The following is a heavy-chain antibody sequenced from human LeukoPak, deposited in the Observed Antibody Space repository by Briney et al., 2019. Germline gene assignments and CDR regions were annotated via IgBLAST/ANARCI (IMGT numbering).Heavy chain of an antibody. V-gene: IGHV4-59*01. Sequence: KSSETLSLTCTVSGGSISSYYWSWIRQPPGKGLEWIGYIYYSGSTNYNPSLKGRVTISVDTSKNQFSLKLSSVTAADTAVYYCAREHTYSSGWSRGYFDYWGQGTLVTVSS. CDR1: GGSISSYY. D-gene: IGHD6-19*01. CDR3: AREHTYSSGWSRGYFDY. J-gene: IGHJ4*02. CDR2: IYYSGST.